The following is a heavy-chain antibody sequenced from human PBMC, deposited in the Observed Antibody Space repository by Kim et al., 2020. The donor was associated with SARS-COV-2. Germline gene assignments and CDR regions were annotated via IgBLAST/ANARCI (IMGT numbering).Heavy chain of an antibody. Sequence: GGSLRLSCAASGFTFSSYAMSWVRQAPGKGLEWVSAISGSGGSTYYADSVKGRFTISRDNSKNTLYLQMNSLRAEDTAVYYCAKDRRVGGLRFLVGITLGSGTHFDYWGQGTLVTVSS. J-gene: IGHJ4*02. CDR2: ISGSGGST. CDR3: AKDRRVGGLRFLVGITLGSGTHFDY. V-gene: IGHV3-23*01. CDR1: GFTFSSYA. D-gene: IGHD3-3*01.